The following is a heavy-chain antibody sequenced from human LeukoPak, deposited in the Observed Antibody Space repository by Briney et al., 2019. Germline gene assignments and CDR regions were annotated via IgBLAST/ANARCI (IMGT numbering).Heavy chain of an antibody. CDR1: GFTFSDYY. CDR2: ISSSSSYI. Sequence: GGSLRLSCAASGFTFSDYYMSWIRQAPGKGLEWVSSISSSSSYIYYADSVKGRFTISRDNAKNSLYLQMNSLRAEDTAVYYCARGGYTYGAYFDYWGQGTLVTVSS. CDR3: ARGGYTYGAYFDY. D-gene: IGHD5-12*01. V-gene: IGHV3-11*06. J-gene: IGHJ4*02.